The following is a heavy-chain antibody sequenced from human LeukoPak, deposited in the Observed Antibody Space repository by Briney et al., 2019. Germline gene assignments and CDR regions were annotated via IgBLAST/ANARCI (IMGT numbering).Heavy chain of an antibody. CDR1: GYTFTSYD. J-gene: IGHJ4*02. V-gene: IGHV1-8*01. Sequence: ASVKVSCKASGYTFTSYDINWVRQAPGQGLEWMGWMNPNSGNTGYAQKFQGRVTMTRNTSISTAYMELSSLRSEDTAVYYCARCDSKDTGMVTGDYWGQGTLVTVSS. CDR3: ARCDSKDTGMVTGDY. D-gene: IGHD5-18*01. CDR2: MNPNSGNT.